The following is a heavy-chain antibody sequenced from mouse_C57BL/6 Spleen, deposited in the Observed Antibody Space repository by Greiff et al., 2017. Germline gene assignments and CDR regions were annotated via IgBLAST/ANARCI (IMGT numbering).Heavy chain of an antibody. CDR3: TTLLLRSDYFDY. J-gene: IGHJ2*01. Sequence: EVKLVESGAELVRPGASVKFSCTASGFNIKDDYMHWVKQRPEQGLEWIGWIDPENGDTEYASKFQGKATITADTSSNTAYLQLSSLTSEDTAVYYCTTLLLRSDYFDYWGQGTTLTVSS. CDR1: GFNIKDDY. CDR2: IDPENGDT. D-gene: IGHD1-1*01. V-gene: IGHV14-4*01.